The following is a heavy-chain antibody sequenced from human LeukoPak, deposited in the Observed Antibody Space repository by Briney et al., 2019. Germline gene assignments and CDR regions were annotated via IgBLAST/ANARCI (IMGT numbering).Heavy chain of an antibody. CDR3: TRGLAPLAMVRGVYYMDV. CDR2: IRSKAYGGTT. J-gene: IGHJ6*03. CDR1: GFTFGDYA. V-gene: IGHV3-49*04. Sequence: PGGSLRLSCTASGFTFGDYAMSWVRQAPGKGLEWVGFIRSKAYGGTTEYAASVKGRFTISRDDSKSIAYLQMNSLKTEDTAVYYCTRGLAPLAMVRGVYYMDVWGKGTTVTVSS. D-gene: IGHD3-10*01.